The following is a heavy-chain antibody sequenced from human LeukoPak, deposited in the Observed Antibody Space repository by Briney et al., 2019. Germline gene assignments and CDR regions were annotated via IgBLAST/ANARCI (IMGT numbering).Heavy chain of an antibody. CDR1: GGTFSSYA. J-gene: IGHJ5*02. D-gene: IGHD2-2*01. V-gene: IGHV1-69*13. Sequence: VASVTVSCTASGGTFSSYAISWVRPAPGQGLEWMGGIIPIFGTANYAQKFQGRVTITADESTSTAYMELNSLRAEDTAVYYCAKGRWHCSSTSCSIFDPWGQGTLVTVSS. CDR2: IIPIFGTA. CDR3: AKGRWHCSSTSCSIFDP.